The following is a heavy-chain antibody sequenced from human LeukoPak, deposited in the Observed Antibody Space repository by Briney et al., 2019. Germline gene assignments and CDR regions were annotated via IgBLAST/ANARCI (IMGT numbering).Heavy chain of an antibody. D-gene: IGHD2-2*01. J-gene: IGHJ4*02. CDR3: ARGPSSIPDFDY. CDR2: IWYDGSNK. V-gene: IGHV3-33*01. CDR1: GFTFSSYG. Sequence: GRSLSLSCAASGFTFSSYGMHWVRQAPGKGLEWVAVIWYDGSNKYYADSVKGRFTISRDNSKNALYLQMNSLRAEDTAVYYCARGPSSIPDFDYWGQGTLVTVSS.